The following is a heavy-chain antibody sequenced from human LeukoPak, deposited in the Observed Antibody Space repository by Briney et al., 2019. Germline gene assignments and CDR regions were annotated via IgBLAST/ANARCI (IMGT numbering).Heavy chain of an antibody. Sequence: PGGSLRLSCAVSGFTFSSYWMNWVRQVPGKGLVWVSHINTFGTTATYADSVKGRFTISGDNANNTLYLQMNSLRAEDTAVYYCAKVLYGSGSYRFLGAFDIWGQGTMVTVSS. J-gene: IGHJ3*02. CDR2: INTFGTTA. CDR1: GFTFSSYW. CDR3: AKVLYGSGSYRFLGAFDI. V-gene: IGHV3-74*01. D-gene: IGHD3-10*01.